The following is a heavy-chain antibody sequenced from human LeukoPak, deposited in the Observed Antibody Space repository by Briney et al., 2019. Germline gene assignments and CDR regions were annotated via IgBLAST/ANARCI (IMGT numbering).Heavy chain of an antibody. D-gene: IGHD3-22*01. J-gene: IGHJ4*02. CDR1: GYTFTSYG. Sequence: ASVKVSCKASGYTFTSYGISWVRQAPGQGLEWTGWISAYNGNTNYAQKLQGRVTMTTDTSTSTAYMELRSLRSDDTAVYYCARGGGSLYYYDSSGYCDYWGQGTLVTVSS. V-gene: IGHV1-18*01. CDR3: ARGGGSLYYYDSSGYCDY. CDR2: ISAYNGNT.